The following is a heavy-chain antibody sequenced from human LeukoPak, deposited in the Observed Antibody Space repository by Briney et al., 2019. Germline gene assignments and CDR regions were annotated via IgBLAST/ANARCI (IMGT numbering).Heavy chain of an antibody. D-gene: IGHD6-13*01. V-gene: IGHV1-2*02. CDR2: INPNSGGT. CDR3: ARGVAAAGSRLDP. J-gene: IGHJ5*02. CDR1: GYSFTGYF. Sequence: GASVKVSCKTSGYSFTGYFIHWVRQAPGPGFEWLGWINPNSGGTKYAQKFQDRVSMTSDTSIGAAYMELNSLRLDDTAVYYCARGVAAAGSRLDPWGQGTLITVSS.